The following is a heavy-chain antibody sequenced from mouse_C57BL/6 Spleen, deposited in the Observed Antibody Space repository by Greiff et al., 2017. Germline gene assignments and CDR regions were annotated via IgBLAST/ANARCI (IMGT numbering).Heavy chain of an antibody. CDR2: ISSGGSYT. D-gene: IGHD2-2*01. CDR1: GFTFSSYG. Sequence: EVKLVESGGDLVKPGGSLKLSCAASGFTFSSYGMSWVRQTPDKRLEWVATISSGGSYTYYPDSVKGRFTISRDNAKNTLYLQMSSLKSEDTAMYYWASEGVTTWAMDYWGQGTSVTVSS. CDR3: ASEGVTTWAMDY. V-gene: IGHV5-6*02. J-gene: IGHJ4*01.